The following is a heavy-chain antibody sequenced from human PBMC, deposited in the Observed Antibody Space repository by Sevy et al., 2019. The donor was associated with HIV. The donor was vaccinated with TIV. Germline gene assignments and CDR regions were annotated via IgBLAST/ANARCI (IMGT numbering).Heavy chain of an antibody. CDR1: GLTFSSYW. CDR3: ARESIAVAGIGYYFHS. J-gene: IGHJ4*02. CDR2: IKQDMSEK. V-gene: IGHV3-7*01. Sequence: GGSLRLSCAASGLTFSSYWMTWVRQAPGKGLEWVANIKQDMSEKYYADSVKGRFTISRDNARNSLYLQMNSLRAEDTAVYYCARESIAVAGIGYYFHSWGQGTLVTVSS. D-gene: IGHD6-19*01.